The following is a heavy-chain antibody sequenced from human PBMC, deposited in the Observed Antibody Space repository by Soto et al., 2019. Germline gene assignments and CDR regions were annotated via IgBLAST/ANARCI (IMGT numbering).Heavy chain of an antibody. V-gene: IGHV1-69*02. CDR1: GGTFSSYT. J-gene: IGHJ4*02. D-gene: IGHD2-2*01. Sequence: QVQLVQSGAEVKKPGSSVKVSCKASGGTFSSYTISWVRQAPGQGLEWMGRIIPILGIANYAQKFQGRVTITADKSTSTDYMELGSLRSEDTAVYYCATSGVVVPAAMRGLDYWGQGTLVTVSS. CDR3: ATSGVVVPAAMRGLDY. CDR2: IIPILGIA.